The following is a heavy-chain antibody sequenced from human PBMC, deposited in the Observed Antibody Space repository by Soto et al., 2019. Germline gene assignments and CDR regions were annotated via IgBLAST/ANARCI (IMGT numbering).Heavy chain of an antibody. CDR1: GYTFSSYG. CDR3: AIDRGGAGMDV. V-gene: IGHV1-18*01. Sequence: QVQLVQSGAEVKKPGASVKVSCKASGYTFSSYGISWVRQAPGQGREWMGWISGYNGNTNYAQKLQCRVTMTIDTATITGYMALSSLRSDDTAVYYCAIDRGGAGMDVWGQGATVTVSS. D-gene: IGHD3-16*01. CDR2: ISGYNGNT. J-gene: IGHJ6*02.